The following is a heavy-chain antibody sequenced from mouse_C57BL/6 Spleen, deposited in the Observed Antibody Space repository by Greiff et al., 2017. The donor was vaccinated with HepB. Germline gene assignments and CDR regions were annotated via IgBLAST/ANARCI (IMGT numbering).Heavy chain of an antibody. Sequence: VQLQQPGAELVKPGASVKLPCKASGYTFTSYWMQWVKQRPGQGLEWIGEIDPSDSYTNYNQKFKGKATLTVDTSSSTAYMQLSSLTSEDSAVYYCARKGPYYYGSRPFAYWGQGTLVTVSA. CDR1: GYTFTSYW. J-gene: IGHJ3*01. CDR2: IDPSDSYT. V-gene: IGHV1-50*01. D-gene: IGHD1-1*01. CDR3: ARKGPYYYGSRPFAY.